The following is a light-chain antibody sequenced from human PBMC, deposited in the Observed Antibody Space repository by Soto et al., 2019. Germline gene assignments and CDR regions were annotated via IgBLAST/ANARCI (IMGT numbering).Light chain of an antibody. CDR1: QNISHW. J-gene: IGKJ2*01. Sequence: QMTQSPSTLSASVGDRVTITCRASQNISHWLAWYQQKPGKAPNLLIYKASTLEAWVSSRFSGTGSGTEFTPTTSSLQPDDFATYYYQQYNSYYTLGQGTKLEI. CDR3: QQYNSYYT. CDR2: KAS. V-gene: IGKV1-5*03.